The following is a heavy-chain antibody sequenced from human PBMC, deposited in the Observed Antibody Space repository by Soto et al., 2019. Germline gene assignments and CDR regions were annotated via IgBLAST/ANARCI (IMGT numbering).Heavy chain of an antibody. CDR1: GGSISSYY. V-gene: IGHV4-59*01. CDR3: ARGRGNYDYDGLDV. D-gene: IGHD3-16*01. Sequence: QVQLQESGPGLVKPSETLSLTCTVSGGSISSYYWSWIRPPPGQGLEWIGYMYYSGSTNYNPSLKSRVTRAGDTSKKQFALKLSAVTAGDTAGYYCARGRGNYDYDGLDVWGQGTTVTVSS. J-gene: IGHJ6*02. CDR2: MYYSGST.